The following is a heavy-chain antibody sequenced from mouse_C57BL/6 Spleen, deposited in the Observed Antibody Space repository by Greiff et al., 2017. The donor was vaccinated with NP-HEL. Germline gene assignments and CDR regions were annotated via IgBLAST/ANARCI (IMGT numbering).Heavy chain of an antibody. D-gene: IGHD2-4*01. J-gene: IGHJ4*01. CDR1: GYTFTSYW. V-gene: IGHV1-64*01. CDR3: ARDYYDYGMDY. CDR2: IHPNRGST. Sequence: VQLQQPGAELVKPGASVKLSCKASGYTFTSYWMHWVKQRPGQGLEWIGMIHPNRGSTNYNEKFKSKATLTVDKSSSTAYMQLSSLTSEDSAVYYCARDYYDYGMDYWGQGTSVTVSS.